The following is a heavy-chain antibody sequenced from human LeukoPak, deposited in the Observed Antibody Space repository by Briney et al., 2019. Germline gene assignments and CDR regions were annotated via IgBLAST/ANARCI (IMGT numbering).Heavy chain of an antibody. D-gene: IGHD6-19*01. CDR2: INHSGST. Sequence: SETLSLTCAVYGGSFSGYYWSWIRQPPGKGLEWIGEINHSGSTNYNPSLKSRVTIPVDTSKNQSSLKLSSVTAADTAVYYCARRKGTSGWSWGSPYYFDYWGQGTLVTVSS. V-gene: IGHV4-34*01. J-gene: IGHJ4*02. CDR1: GGSFSGYY. CDR3: ARRKGTSGWSWGSPYYFDY.